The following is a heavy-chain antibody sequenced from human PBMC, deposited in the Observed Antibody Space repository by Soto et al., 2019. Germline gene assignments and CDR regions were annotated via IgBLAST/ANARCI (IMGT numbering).Heavy chain of an antibody. CDR1: GYTFTKYW. CDR3: ARHTNSYSFYGMDV. Sequence: GESLKISCKSSGYTFTKYWIGWVRQMPGKGLEWMGIIYPGDSDTRYSPSFQGQVTISADRSITTAYLQWSSLKASDTATYYCARHTNSYSFYGMDVWGQGSTVTVSS. CDR2: IYPGDSDT. D-gene: IGHD2-8*01. J-gene: IGHJ6*02. V-gene: IGHV5-51*01.